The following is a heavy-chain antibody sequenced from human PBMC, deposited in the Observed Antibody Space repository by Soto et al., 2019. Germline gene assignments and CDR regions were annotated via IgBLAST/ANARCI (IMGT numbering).Heavy chain of an antibody. J-gene: IGHJ2*01. Sequence: QVQVVQSGAEVKKPGASVKVACKASGYSFDTFGMSWVRQAPGQGLEWMGWISIEKGDTNSAQKFQARVTMTTDTPTSTAYMELRSLTSDDTAVYYCARCYCSVGSCFTCWHFDLWGRGTLVTVSS. CDR3: ARCYCSVGSCFTCWHFDL. V-gene: IGHV1-18*01. D-gene: IGHD2-15*01. CDR1: GYSFDTFG. CDR2: ISIEKGDT.